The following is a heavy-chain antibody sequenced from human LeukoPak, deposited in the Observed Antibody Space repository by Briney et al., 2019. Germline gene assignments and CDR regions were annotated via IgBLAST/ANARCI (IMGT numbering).Heavy chain of an antibody. Sequence: GASVKVSCKASGYTFTGYYMHWVRQAPGQGLEWMGWINPNSGGTNYAQKFQGRVTMTRDTSISTAYMELSRLRSDDTAVYYCARGCYYDSSGLSFWGQGTLVTVSS. CDR1: GYTFTGYY. J-gene: IGHJ4*02. CDR2: INPNSGGT. CDR3: ARGCYYDSSGLSF. D-gene: IGHD3-22*01. V-gene: IGHV1-2*02.